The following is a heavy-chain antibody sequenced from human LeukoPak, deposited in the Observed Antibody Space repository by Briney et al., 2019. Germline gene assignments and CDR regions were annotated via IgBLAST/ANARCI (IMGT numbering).Heavy chain of an antibody. V-gene: IGHV3-23*01. D-gene: IGHD3-9*01. CDR3: VIWGDYDVLTGYNVPDY. Sequence: GGSLRLSCVASGFTFSNYAMSWVRQAPGKGLEWVSAITGSGTNRYYADSLKGRFTTSRDNSKNTVFLQMNSLRHEDTAIYYCVIWGDYDVLTGYNVPDYWGQGTLVTVAS. J-gene: IGHJ4*02. CDR1: GFTFSNYA. CDR2: ITGSGTNR.